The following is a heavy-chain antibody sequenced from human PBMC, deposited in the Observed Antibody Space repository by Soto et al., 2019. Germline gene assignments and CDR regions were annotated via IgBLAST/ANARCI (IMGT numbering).Heavy chain of an antibody. CDR3: ATAWFGETYAFDI. CDR1: GYTFTSYD. CDR2: INPSGGNT. D-gene: IGHD3-10*01. J-gene: IGHJ3*02. Sequence: GASVKVSCKASGYTFTSYDMHWVRQAPGQGLEWMGIINPSGGNTSYAQKFQGRVTMTRDTSTSTVYMELSSLRSEDTAVYYCATAWFGETYAFDIWGQGTMVTVSS. V-gene: IGHV1-46*03.